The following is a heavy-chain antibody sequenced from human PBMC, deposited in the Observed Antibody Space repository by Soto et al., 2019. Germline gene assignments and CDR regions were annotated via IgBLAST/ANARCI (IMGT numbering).Heavy chain of an antibody. D-gene: IGHD2-2*01. V-gene: IGHV5-10-1*01. CDR2: IDPSDSST. CDR3: ARLACVVGGFVGYYYGMDV. CDR1: GYSFTSYW. J-gene: IGHJ6*02. Sequence: GESLKISCKGSGYSFTSYWISWVRQMPGKGLEWMGRIDPSDSSTIYSPSFQGHVTISADKSISTAYLQWSSVKASDTAMYYCARLACVVGGFVGYYYGMDVWGQGTTVTVSS.